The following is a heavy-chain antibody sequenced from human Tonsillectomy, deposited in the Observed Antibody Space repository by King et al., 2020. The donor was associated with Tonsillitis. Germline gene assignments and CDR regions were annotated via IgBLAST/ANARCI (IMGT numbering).Heavy chain of an antibody. J-gene: IGHJ6*02. D-gene: IGHD3-10*01. V-gene: IGHV5-10-1*03. CDR3: ARGVDLVRGRKYYYYGMDV. Sequence: VQLVESGAEVKKPGESLKISCKGSGYIFTNYWISWVRQMPGKGLEWMGKIDPSDSYTNYSPSFQGHVTISADESISTAYLQWNSLKASDTAMYYCARGVDLVRGRKYYYYGMDVWGQGTTVTVSS. CDR2: IDPSDSYT. CDR1: GYIFTNYW.